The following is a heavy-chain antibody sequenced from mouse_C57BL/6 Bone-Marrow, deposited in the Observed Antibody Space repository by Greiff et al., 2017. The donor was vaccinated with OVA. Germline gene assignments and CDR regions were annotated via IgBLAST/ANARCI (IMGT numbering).Heavy chain of an antibody. CDR1: GYTFTSYW. D-gene: IGHD2-1*01. CDR2: INPSNGGT. CDR3: AYGNYRLYYFDY. V-gene: IGHV1-53*01. J-gene: IGHJ2*01. Sequence: QVQLQQSGTELVKPGASVKLSCKASGYTFTSYWMHWVKQRPGQGLEWIGNINPSNGGTNYNEKFKSKATLTVDKSSSTAYMQLSSLTSEDSAVYYCAYGNYRLYYFDYWGQGTTLTVSS.